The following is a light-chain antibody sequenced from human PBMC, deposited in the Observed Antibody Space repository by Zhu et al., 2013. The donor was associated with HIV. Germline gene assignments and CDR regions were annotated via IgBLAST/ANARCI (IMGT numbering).Light chain of an antibody. CDR2: GAS. CDR3: QQYGSSPGIT. J-gene: IGKJ5*01. Sequence: EIVLTQSPGTLSLSPGETATVSCRASQSVSSSYLAWYQQKPGQAPRLLIYGASSRATGIPDRFSGSGSGTDFTLTISRLEPEDFAVYYCQQYGSSPGITFGQGTRLEIK. CDR1: QSVSSSY. V-gene: IGKV3-20*01.